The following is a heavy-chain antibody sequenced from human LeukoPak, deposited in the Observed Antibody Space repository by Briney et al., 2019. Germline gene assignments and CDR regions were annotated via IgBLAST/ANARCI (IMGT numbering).Heavy chain of an antibody. J-gene: IGHJ4*02. CDR1: GFTFVTAW. CDR3: ITGNY. D-gene: IGHD3-10*01. V-gene: IGHV3-15*01. Sequence: AGGSLRLSCAASGFTFVTAWMNWVRQAPGKGLEGVGRIKSKSDGGTTDYAAPVIGRFTISRDDSKGTLYLQMNSLKMEDTAVYYCITGNYWGQGTLVTVSS. CDR2: IKSKSDGGTT.